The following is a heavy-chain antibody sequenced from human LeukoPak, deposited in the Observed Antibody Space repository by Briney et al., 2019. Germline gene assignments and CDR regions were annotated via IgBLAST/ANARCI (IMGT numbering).Heavy chain of an antibody. CDR2: TSAYNGNT. CDR3: ARVRDYDFWSGYIVGGNGNFDY. CDR1: GYTFTSYG. D-gene: IGHD3-3*01. Sequence: GASVKVSCKASGYTFTSYGISWVRQAPGQGLEWMGWTSAYNGNTNYAQKLQGRVTMTTDTSTSTAYMELRSLRSDDTAVYYCARVRDYDFWSGYIVGGNGNFDYWGQGTLVTVSS. V-gene: IGHV1-18*01. J-gene: IGHJ4*02.